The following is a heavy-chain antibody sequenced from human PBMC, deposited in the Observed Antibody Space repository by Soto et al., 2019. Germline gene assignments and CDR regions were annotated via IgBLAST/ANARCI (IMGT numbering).Heavy chain of an antibody. D-gene: IGHD3-10*01. CDR2: INNSGGST. CDR1: GYTFTSYY. J-gene: IGHJ4*02. CDR3: ARDSGSGSKPLYYFDY. Sequence: ASVKVSCKASGYTFTSYYMHWVRQAPGQGLEWMGLINNSGGSTSYAQKFQGRVTMTRDTSTSTVYMELSSLRSEDKAVYYCARDSGSGSKPLYYFDYWGQGTLVTVSS. V-gene: IGHV1-46*01.